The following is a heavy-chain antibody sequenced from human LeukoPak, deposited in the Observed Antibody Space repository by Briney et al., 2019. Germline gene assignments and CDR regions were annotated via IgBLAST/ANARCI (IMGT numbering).Heavy chain of an antibody. V-gene: IGHV1-2*02. D-gene: IGHD6-6*01. Sequence: GASVKVSCKASGYTFTGYCMHWVRQAPGQGLEWMGWINPNSGGTNYAQKFQGRVTMTRDTSISTAYMELSRLRSDDTAVYYCARAIPSSSSKSLDYWGQGTLVTVSS. J-gene: IGHJ4*02. CDR2: INPNSGGT. CDR1: GYTFTGYC. CDR3: ARAIPSSSSKSLDY.